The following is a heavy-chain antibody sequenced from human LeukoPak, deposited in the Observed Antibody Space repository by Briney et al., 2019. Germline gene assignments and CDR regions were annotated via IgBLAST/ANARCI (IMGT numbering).Heavy chain of an antibody. CDR2: IDPSDPET. CDR1: GYNFTTYW. D-gene: IGHD5-18*01. J-gene: IGHJ4*02. CDR3: ARQTAMGRSGDY. Sequence: GESLKISCKASGYNFTTYWIGWVRQMPGKGLEWMGIIDPSDPETRYTPSFQGQVTISVDKSLTTADLQWNSLKASDTAMYYCARQTAMGRSGDYWGQGTLVTVSS. V-gene: IGHV5-51*01.